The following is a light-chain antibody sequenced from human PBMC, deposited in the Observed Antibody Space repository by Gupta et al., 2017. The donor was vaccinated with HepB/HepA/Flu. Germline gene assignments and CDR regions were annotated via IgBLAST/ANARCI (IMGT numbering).Light chain of an antibody. Sequence: DIVLTQSPGTLSLSPGERATLSCRASQSVSSSYLAWYQQKPGQAPRRLIYGTSSSAAAIPDRFSGSGSGTDFNLTIIRLVPEDFAVFYCQLDGSSSPTFGDGTKVDIK. V-gene: IGKV3-20*01. CDR3: QLDGSSSPT. J-gene: IGKJ3*01. CDR2: GTS. CDR1: QSVSSSY.